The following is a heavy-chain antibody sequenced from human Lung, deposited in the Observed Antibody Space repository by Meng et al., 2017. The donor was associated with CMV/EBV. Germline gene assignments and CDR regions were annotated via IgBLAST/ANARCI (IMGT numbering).Heavy chain of an antibody. CDR2: ISYTGNTI. D-gene: IGHD4-17*01. Sequence: GESXKISCAASGFTFSGYEMNWVRQAPGKGLEWVSYISYTGNTISYADSVKGRFTISRDNAKNSLFLQMNSLRAEDTAIYYCARDAYGVIDSYYFDYWGHGTLVTVSS. V-gene: IGHV3-48*03. J-gene: IGHJ4*01. CDR1: GFTFSGYE. CDR3: ARDAYGVIDSYYFDY.